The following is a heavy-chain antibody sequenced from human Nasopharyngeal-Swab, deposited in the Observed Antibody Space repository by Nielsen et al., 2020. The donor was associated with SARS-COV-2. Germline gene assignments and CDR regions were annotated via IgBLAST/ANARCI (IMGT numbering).Heavy chain of an antibody. CDR2: INPSGGST. J-gene: IGHJ4*02. D-gene: IGHD3-10*01. CDR3: ATLWDYGSGLDY. V-gene: IGHV1-46*01. Sequence: WVREAPGQGLEWMGIINPSGGSTSYAQKFQGRVTMTEDTSTDTAYMELSSLRSEDTAVYYCATLWDYGSGLDYWGQGTLVTVSS.